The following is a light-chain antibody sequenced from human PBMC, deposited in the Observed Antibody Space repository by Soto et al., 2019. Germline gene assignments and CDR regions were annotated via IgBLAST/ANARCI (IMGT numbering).Light chain of an antibody. CDR3: QQYSSYSAWT. V-gene: IGKV1-5*01. J-gene: IGKJ1*01. Sequence: DIQMTQSPSSVSASVGDRVTITCRASQGISSRLAWHQQKPGKAPKLLIYDASSLQSGVPPRFSGSGSGTEFTLTIRSLQPDDIATYYCQQYSSYSAWTFGEGTKVDI. CDR2: DAS. CDR1: QGISSR.